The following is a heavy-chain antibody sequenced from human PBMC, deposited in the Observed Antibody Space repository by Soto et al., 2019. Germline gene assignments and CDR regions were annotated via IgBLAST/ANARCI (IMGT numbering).Heavy chain of an antibody. D-gene: IGHD6-13*01. J-gene: IGHJ4*02. V-gene: IGHV4-39*01. CDR1: GGSISSSSYY. CDR2: IYYSGST. CDR3: AIMARWGQAASDY. Sequence: SETLSLTCTVSGGSISSSSYYWGWIRQPPGKGLEWIGSIYYSGSTYYNPPLKSRVTISVDTSKNQFSLKLSSVTAADAAVYYCAIMARWGQAASDYWGQGTLVTVSS.